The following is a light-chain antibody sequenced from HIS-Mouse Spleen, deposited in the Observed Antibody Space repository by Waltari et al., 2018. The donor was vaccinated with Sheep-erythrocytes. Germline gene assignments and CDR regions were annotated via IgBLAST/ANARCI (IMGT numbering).Light chain of an antibody. J-gene: IGLJ1*01. CDR3: CSYAGSYNHV. V-gene: IGLV2-11*01. Sequence: QSALTQPRSVSGSPGQSVTIPCTGTSSDVGGYNDVSWYQQHPGNAPKLMIYDVSKRPSGVPDRFSGSKSGNTASLTISGLQAEDEADYYCCSYAGSYNHVFATGTKVTVL. CDR1: SSDVGGYND. CDR2: DVS.